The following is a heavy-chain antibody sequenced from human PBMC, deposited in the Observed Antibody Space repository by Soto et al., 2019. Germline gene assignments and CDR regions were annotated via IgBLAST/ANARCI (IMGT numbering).Heavy chain of an antibody. CDR1: GGSISSGDYY. V-gene: IGHV4-30-4*01. CDR3: ARAYCSSTSCYTLV. J-gene: IGHJ4*02. CDR2: IYYSGST. D-gene: IGHD2-2*02. Sequence: SETLSLTCTVSGGSISSGDYYWSWIRQPPGKGLEWIGYIYYSGSTYYNPSLKSRVTISVDTSKNQFSLKLSSVTAADTAVYYCARAYCSSTSCYTLVWGQGTLVTV.